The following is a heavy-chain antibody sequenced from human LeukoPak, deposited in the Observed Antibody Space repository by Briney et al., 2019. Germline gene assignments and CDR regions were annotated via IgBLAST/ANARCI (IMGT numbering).Heavy chain of an antibody. CDR1: GGSFSDYY. Sequence: SETLSLTCAVYGGSFSDYYWSWVRQPPGKGLEWFGEINHSGSTNYNPSLKSRVTISVDTSKNQFSLKLSSVTAADTAVYYCARHLGIVGVTAYNWFDPWGQGTLVTVSS. D-gene: IGHD1-26*01. J-gene: IGHJ5*02. CDR2: INHSGST. CDR3: ARHLGIVGVTAYNWFDP. V-gene: IGHV4-34*01.